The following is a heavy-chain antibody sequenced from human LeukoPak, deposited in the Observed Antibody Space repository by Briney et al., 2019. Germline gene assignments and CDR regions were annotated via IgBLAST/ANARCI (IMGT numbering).Heavy chain of an antibody. CDR1: GFTFSSYW. D-gene: IGHD6-19*01. CDR2: IKPDGSEK. V-gene: IGHV3-7*05. Sequence: GGSLRLSCAVSGFTFSSYWMNWVRQAPGKGLEWVAIIKPDGSEKYYVDSVKGRFTISRDNAKNSLYLQMNNLRAEDTAVYYCASHGGLDTSGCHYWGQGTLVTVSS. CDR3: ASHGGLDTSGCHY. J-gene: IGHJ4*02.